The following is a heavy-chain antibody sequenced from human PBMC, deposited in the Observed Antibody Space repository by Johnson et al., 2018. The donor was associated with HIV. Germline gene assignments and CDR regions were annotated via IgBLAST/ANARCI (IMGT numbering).Heavy chain of an antibody. V-gene: IGHV3-74*01. J-gene: IGHJ3*01. Sequence: EVQLVESGGGLVQPGGSLRLSCAASGFTVSSNYWMHWVRQAPGKGLIWVACIKTDGSDTNYADSVKGRFTISRDNSKNTLYLQMNSLRAEDTAVFYCAREGWELPRTGFDVWGQGTMVTVSS. CDR1: GFTVSSNYW. D-gene: IGHD1-26*01. CDR2: IKTDGSDT. CDR3: AREGWELPRTGFDV.